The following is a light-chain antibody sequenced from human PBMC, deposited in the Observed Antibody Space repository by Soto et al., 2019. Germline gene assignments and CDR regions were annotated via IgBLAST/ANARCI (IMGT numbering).Light chain of an antibody. Sequence: AIRMTQSPSSLSASTGDRVTITCRASQGISSYLAWYQQKPGKAPKLLIYAASTLQSGVPSRFSGSGSGTDFTLTISCLQSEDFATYYCQQYYSYPPTFGQGPKVDIK. CDR3: QQYYSYPPT. CDR1: QGISSY. V-gene: IGKV1-8*01. J-gene: IGKJ1*01. CDR2: AAS.